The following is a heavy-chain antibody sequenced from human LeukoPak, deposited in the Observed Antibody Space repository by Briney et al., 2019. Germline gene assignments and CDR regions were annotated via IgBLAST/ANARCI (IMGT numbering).Heavy chain of an antibody. CDR1: GGSFSGYY. CDR2: INHSGST. CDR3: ARAPRYNWNYFDY. D-gene: IGHD1-20*01. Sequence: PSETLSLTCAVYGGSFSGYYWSWIRQPPGKGLEWIGEINHSGSTNYNPSLKSRVTISVDTSKNQFSLKLSSVTAADTAVYYCARAPRYNWNYFDYWGQGTLVTVSS. V-gene: IGHV4-34*01. J-gene: IGHJ4*02.